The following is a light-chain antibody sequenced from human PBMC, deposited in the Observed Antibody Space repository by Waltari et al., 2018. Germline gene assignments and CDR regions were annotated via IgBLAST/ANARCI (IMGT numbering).Light chain of an antibody. CDR3: QSYESSNRKV. CDR2: EDH. V-gene: IGLV6-57*03. CDR1: SGSIASNY. Sequence: NFMLTQPHSVSESPGKTGTISCTRSSGSIASNYVQGYQQRPGSAPTTVIYEDHQRPSWFPDRFSVSIDSSSNSASLTISGLKTEDEADYYCQSYESSNRKVFGGATMLSVL. J-gene: IGLJ3*02.